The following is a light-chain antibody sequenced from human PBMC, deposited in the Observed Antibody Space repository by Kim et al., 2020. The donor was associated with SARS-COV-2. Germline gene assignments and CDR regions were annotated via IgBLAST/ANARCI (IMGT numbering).Light chain of an antibody. V-gene: IGLV1-40*01. J-gene: IGLJ3*02. CDR1: SSNSGAGYD. CDR3: QSYDSSVNGWV. CDR2: GND. Sequence: GVTISCTGSSSNSGAGYDVHWYQQLPGTVPKLLIYGNDNRPSGVPDRVSGSKSGTSASLAITGLQAEDEADYYCQSYDSSVNGWVFGGGTQLTVL.